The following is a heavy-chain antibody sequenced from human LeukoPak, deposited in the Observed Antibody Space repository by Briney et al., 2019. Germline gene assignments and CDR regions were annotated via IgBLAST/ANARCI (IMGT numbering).Heavy chain of an antibody. CDR1: GFTFSSYA. Sequence: GGSPRLSCAASGFTFSSYAMSWVRQAPGKGLEWVSSISGSGGSTYYADSVKGRFTISRDNSKNTLNLQVNSLRGEDTAVYYCAKGRNYFDSSVFQHWGQGTLVTVSS. CDR2: ISGSGGST. D-gene: IGHD3-22*01. V-gene: IGHV3-23*01. CDR3: AKGRNYFDSSVFQH. J-gene: IGHJ1*01.